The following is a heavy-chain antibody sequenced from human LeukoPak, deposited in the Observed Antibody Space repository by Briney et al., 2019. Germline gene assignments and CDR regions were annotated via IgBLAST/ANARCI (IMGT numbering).Heavy chain of an antibody. Sequence: GGSLRLSCAASGFTFSSYTMSWVRQAPGKGLEWVSLISWDGGSTYYADSVKGRFTISRDNSKNSLYLQMNSLRAEDTAVYYCAKGGKTIMCPTSCYDYWGQGTLVTVSS. J-gene: IGHJ4*02. D-gene: IGHD2-2*01. V-gene: IGHV3-43*01. CDR2: ISWDGGST. CDR3: AKGGKTIMCPTSCYDY. CDR1: GFTFSSYT.